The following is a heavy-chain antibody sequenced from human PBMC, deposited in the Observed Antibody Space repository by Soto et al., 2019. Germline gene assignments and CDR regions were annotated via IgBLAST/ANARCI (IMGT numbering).Heavy chain of an antibody. Sequence: PGGSLRLSCAASGFTFGNASMSWVRQAPGKGLEWVGRIKSKADGGTTEYAAPVKGRFTISRDDSKNTLYLQMNSLKTEDTAVYYCTTDNSGYYDRDYWGQGTLVTVPS. CDR1: GFTFGNAS. J-gene: IGHJ4*02. CDR2: IKSKADGGTT. D-gene: IGHD3-22*01. V-gene: IGHV3-15*01. CDR3: TTDNSGYYDRDY.